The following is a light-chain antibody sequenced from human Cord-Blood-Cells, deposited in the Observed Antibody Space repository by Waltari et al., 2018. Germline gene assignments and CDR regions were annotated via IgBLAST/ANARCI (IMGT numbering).Light chain of an antibody. V-gene: IGLV2-11*01. Sequence: QSALTQPRPVSGSPGQPVPISCTGTSSDVGGYNYVSWYPQHPGKAPKLMIYDVSKRPSGVPDRFSGSKSGNTASLTISGLQAEDEADYYCCSYAGSVVFGGGTKLTVL. J-gene: IGLJ2*01. CDR3: CSYAGSVV. CDR2: DVS. CDR1: SSDVGGYNY.